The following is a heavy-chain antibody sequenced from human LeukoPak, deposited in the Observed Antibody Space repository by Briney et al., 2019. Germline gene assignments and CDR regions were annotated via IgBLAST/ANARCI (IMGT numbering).Heavy chain of an antibody. D-gene: IGHD1-26*01. CDR2: IKQEGSEK. CDR3: ARLMGDRTIYDS. CDR1: GFTFRSHW. J-gene: IGHJ4*02. V-gene: IGHV3-7*01. Sequence: GGSLRLSCAASGFTFRSHWMSWVRQPPGDDLEWVASIKQEGSEKYYVHSVRGRFTVSRDNAKNSLYLQMNSLRAEDTAVYYCARLMGDRTIYDSWGQGTLVTVSS.